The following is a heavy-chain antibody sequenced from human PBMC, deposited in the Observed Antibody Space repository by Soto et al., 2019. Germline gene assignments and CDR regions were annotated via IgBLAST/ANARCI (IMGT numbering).Heavy chain of an antibody. V-gene: IGHV3-15*01. CDR2: IKSKTDGGTT. CDR3: TTDSYYDSSGYFNAFDI. J-gene: IGHJ3*02. D-gene: IGHD3-22*01. Sequence: PGGSLRLSCAASGFTFSNAWMSWVRQAPGKGLEWVGRIKSKTDGGTTDYAAPVKGRFTISRDGSKNTLYLQMNSLKTEDTAVYYCTTDSYYDSSGYFNAFDIWGQGTMVTV. CDR1: GFTFSNAW.